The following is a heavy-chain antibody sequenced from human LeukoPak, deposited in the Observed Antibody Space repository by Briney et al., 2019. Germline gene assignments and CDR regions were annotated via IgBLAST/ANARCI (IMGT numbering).Heavy chain of an antibody. D-gene: IGHD4-17*01. CDR3: ARAVTSTEGY. CDR1: GFTFSRYW. V-gene: IGHV3-7*03. Sequence: GGSLRLSCAASGFTFSRYWMTWVRQAPGKGLEWVASINEDGSGKHYVDSVKGRFTISRDNAQKSVYLEMNSLRAEDAAVYYCARAVTSTEGYWGQGTLVTVSS. CDR2: INEDGSGK. J-gene: IGHJ4*02.